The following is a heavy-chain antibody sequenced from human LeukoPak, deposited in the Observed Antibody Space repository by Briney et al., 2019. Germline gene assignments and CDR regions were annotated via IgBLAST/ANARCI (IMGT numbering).Heavy chain of an antibody. V-gene: IGHV1-69*05. D-gene: IGHD7-27*01. CDR2: IIPMFGPP. CDR1: GGTFSNYA. Sequence: SVKVSCKASGGTFSNYAISWVRQAPGQGLEWMGGIIPMFGPPNYAQEFQGRLTITTDESTSTAYMELSSLRSEDTAVYYCAREALGYYMDVWGKGTTVTVSS. J-gene: IGHJ6*03. CDR3: AREALGYYMDV.